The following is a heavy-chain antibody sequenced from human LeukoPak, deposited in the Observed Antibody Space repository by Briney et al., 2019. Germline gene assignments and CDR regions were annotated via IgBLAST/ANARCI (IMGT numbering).Heavy chain of an antibody. CDR1: GFTFSSYS. D-gene: IGHD1-26*01. V-gene: IGHV3-21*01. Sequence: GGSLRLSCAASGFTFSSYSMNWVRQAPGKGLEWVSSISSSSSYIYYADSVKGRFTISRDNAKNSLYLQMNSLRAEDTAVYYCAREEWGATRYFQHWGQGTLVTVSS. CDR3: AREEWGATRYFQH. J-gene: IGHJ1*01. CDR2: ISSSSSYI.